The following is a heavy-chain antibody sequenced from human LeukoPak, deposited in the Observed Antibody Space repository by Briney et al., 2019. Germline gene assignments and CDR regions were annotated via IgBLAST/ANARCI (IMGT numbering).Heavy chain of an antibody. J-gene: IGHJ4*02. CDR3: ARAKPYYDSSGETFDY. D-gene: IGHD3-22*01. CDR1: GFTFSSYE. CDR2: ISSSGSTI. V-gene: IGHV3-48*03. Sequence: GGSLRLSCAASGFTFSSYEMNWVRQAPGKGLEWVSYISSSGSTIYYADSVKGRFTISRDNAKNSLYLQMNSLRAEDTAVYYCARAKPYYDSSGETFDYWGQGTLVTVSS.